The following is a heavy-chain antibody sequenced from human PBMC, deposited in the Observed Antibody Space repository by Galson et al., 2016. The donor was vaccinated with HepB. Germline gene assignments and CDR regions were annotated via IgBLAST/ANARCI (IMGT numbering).Heavy chain of an antibody. Sequence: SVKVSCKASGYTFTNYGINWVRQAPGQGLEWMGWIGAYNGNTNYAQNLQGRVTMTTDTSTSTAYMELRSLRSDDTALYYCAIGGSMVHGIHFYVGIDVWGKGTTVTVSS. CDR1: GYTFTNYG. V-gene: IGHV1-18*01. CDR3: AIGGSMVHGIHFYVGIDV. CDR2: IGAYNGNT. J-gene: IGHJ6*04. D-gene: IGHD3-10*01.